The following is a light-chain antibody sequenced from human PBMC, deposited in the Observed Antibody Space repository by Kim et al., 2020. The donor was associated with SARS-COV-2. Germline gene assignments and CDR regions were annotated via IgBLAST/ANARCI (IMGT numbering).Light chain of an antibody. Sequence: EIVLTQSPDPLSLSPGETATLSCRASQSVSSSYLAWYQQKPGQAPRLLIYGASSRATGIPDRFSGSGSGTDFTLTISRLEPEDFAVYYCQQYGSSPSTFGQGTRLEIK. J-gene: IGKJ5*01. CDR2: GAS. CDR3: QQYGSSPST. V-gene: IGKV3-20*01. CDR1: QSVSSSY.